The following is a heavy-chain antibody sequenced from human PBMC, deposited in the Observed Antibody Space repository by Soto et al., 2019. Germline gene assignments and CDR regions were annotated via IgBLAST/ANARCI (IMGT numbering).Heavy chain of an antibody. J-gene: IGHJ6*02. V-gene: IGHV1-46*01. CDR3: ARDRTKCGMDV. CDR1: GYTFTSYY. Sequence: XSVKVSCKASGYTFTSYYMHWVRQAPGQGLEWMGIINPSGGSTSYAQKFQGRVTMTRDTSTSTVYMELSSLRSEDTAVYYCARDRTKCGMDVWGQGTTVTVSS. D-gene: IGHD2-8*01. CDR2: INPSGGST.